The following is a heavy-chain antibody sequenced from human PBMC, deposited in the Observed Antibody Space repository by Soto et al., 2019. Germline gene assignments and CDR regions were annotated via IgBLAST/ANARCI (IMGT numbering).Heavy chain of an antibody. CDR3: ARSAYGDYFYYYYMDV. CDR1: GFTFSSYW. D-gene: IGHD4-17*01. CDR2: INSDGSTT. Sequence: EVQLVESGGGLVQPGGSQRLSCAASGFTFSSYWMHWVRQAPGKGLVWVSRINSDGSTTNYADSVKGRFTISRDIAKNTLYLQMNSLGAEDTAVYYCARSAYGDYFYYYYMDVWGKGTTVTVSS. V-gene: IGHV3-74*01. J-gene: IGHJ6*03.